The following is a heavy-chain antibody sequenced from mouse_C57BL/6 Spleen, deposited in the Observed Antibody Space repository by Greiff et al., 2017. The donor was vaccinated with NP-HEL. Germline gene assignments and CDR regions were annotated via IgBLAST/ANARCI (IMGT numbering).Heavy chain of an antibody. V-gene: IGHV1-19*01. CDR3: ARRYYDYDGYWYFDV. J-gene: IGHJ1*03. Sequence: EVQVVESGPVLVKPGASVKMSCKASGYTFTDYYMNWVKQSHGKSLEWIGVINPYNGGTSYNQKFKGKATLTVDKSSSTAYMELNSLTSEDSAVYYCARRYYDYDGYWYFDVWGTGTTVTVSS. CDR2: INPYNGGT. D-gene: IGHD2-4*01. CDR1: GYTFTDYY.